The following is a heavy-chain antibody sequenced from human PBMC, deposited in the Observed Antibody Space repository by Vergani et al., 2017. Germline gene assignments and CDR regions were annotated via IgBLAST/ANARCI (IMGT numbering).Heavy chain of an antibody. V-gene: IGHV4-61*02. J-gene: IGHJ6*01. CDR3: ARARRYGSSAYGMSV. D-gene: IGHD3-10*01. CDR1: GGPINRHNYY. CDR2: IHTSGST. Sequence: QVQLQESGPGLVKPSQTLSLTCTVSGGPINRHNYYWSWIRQPAGKGLEWIGRIHTSGSTNYNPSLKSRVTMSEDTSKNQFSLKLSSVTAADTVVYYCARARRYGSSAYGMSVWVQRTTVTVSS.